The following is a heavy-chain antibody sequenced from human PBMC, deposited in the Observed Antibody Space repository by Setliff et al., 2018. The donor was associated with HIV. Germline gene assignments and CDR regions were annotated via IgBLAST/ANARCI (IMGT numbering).Heavy chain of an antibody. CDR1: GYTFTNYC. D-gene: IGHD2-2*01. V-gene: IGHV5-51*01. CDR2: IFPGDSDT. J-gene: IGHJ6*03. Sequence: GESLKISCRDSGYTFTNYCIGWVRQMPGEGLEWMGIIFPGDSDTRYSPSFQGQVTSSADTSISTAYLQWRSLKASDTAMYYCARQPGRAAMGRENYYYYYMDVWGKGTTVTVSS. CDR3: ARQPGRAAMGRENYYYYYMDV.